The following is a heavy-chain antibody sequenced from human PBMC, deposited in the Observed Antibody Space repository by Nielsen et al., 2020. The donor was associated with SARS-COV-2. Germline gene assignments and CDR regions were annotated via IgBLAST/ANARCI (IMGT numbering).Heavy chain of an antibody. CDR2: FDPEDGET. Sequence: ASVKVSCKVSGYTLTELSMHWVRQAPGKGLEWMGGFDPEDGETIYAQKFQGRVTMTRDTSTSTVYMELSSLRSEDTAVYYCARDRVTMIVVARDDAFDIWGQGTMVTVSS. CDR3: ARDRVTMIVVARDDAFDI. CDR1: GYTLTELS. J-gene: IGHJ3*02. D-gene: IGHD3-22*01. V-gene: IGHV1-24*01.